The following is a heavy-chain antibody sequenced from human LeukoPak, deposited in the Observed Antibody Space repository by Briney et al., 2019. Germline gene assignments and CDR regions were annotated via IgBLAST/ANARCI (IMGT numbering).Heavy chain of an antibody. Sequence: GGSLRLSCAASGFTFDDYGMSWVRQAPGKGLEWVSGISWNSGSIGYADSVKGRFTISRDNAKNSLYLQMNSLRAEDTAVYYCARGEYGSGSYHIDYWGQGTLVTVSS. CDR1: GFTFDDYG. D-gene: IGHD3-10*01. V-gene: IGHV3-20*04. CDR3: ARGEYGSGSYHIDY. J-gene: IGHJ4*02. CDR2: ISWNSGSI.